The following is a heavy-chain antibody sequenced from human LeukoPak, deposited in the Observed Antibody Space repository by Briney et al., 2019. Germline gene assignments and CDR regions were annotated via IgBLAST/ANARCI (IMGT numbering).Heavy chain of an antibody. CDR2: ISGSGGST. CDR3: ARDLANSYLFDY. V-gene: IGHV3-23*01. J-gene: IGHJ4*02. D-gene: IGHD1/OR15-1a*01. CDR1: GFTFSSNA. Sequence: GGSLRLSCAASGFTFSSNAMSWVRQAPGKGLEWVSAISGSGGSTYYADSVKGRFTISRDSSKSTLNLQMNSLRVEDTAVYYCARDLANSYLFDYWGQGTLVSVSS.